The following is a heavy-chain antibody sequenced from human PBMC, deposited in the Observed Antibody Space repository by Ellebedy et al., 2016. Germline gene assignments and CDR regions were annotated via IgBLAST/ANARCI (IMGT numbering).Heavy chain of an antibody. D-gene: IGHD6-13*01. CDR3: ARDPQQLVVPGYYYYYGMDV. CDR1: GFTFSSYA. CDR2: ISYDGSNK. Sequence: GESLKISCAASGFTFSSYAMHWVRQAPGKGLEWVAVISYDGSNKYYADSVKGRFTISRDNSKNTLYLQMNSLRAEDTAVYYCARDPQQLVVPGYYYYYGMDVWGQGTTVTVSS. J-gene: IGHJ6*02. V-gene: IGHV3-30-3*01.